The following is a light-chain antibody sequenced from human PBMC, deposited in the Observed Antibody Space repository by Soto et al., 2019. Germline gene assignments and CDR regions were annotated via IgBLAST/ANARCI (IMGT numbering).Light chain of an antibody. Sequence: DIEMTQSPPSLSASVGDTVTVTCRASQSVGTHLHWYQQNSGKAPKLLIYGASILQSGASSRFTGSGSGTDFTLTIISVQPDEFGMYYCQQRQSAPRTLGQGTNLDIK. CDR3: QQRQSAPRT. J-gene: IGKJ2*01. V-gene: IGKV1-39*01. CDR1: QSVGTH. CDR2: GAS.